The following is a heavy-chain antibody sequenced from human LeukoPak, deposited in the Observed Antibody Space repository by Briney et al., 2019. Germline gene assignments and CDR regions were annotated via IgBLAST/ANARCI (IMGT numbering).Heavy chain of an antibody. D-gene: IGHD1-7*01. Sequence: GRSLRLSCAASVFTSSSYWMSWVRQAPARGREWVSSLSCSRSYIYYADSVKSRFTIARDNAKTSLYMQTNSLRAEDTAVYYCARAKLELRSGGHYYYMDVWGKGTTVTVS. CDR3: ARAKLELRSGGHYYYMDV. V-gene: IGHV3-21*01. CDR1: VFTSSSYW. J-gene: IGHJ6*03. CDR2: LSCSRSYI.